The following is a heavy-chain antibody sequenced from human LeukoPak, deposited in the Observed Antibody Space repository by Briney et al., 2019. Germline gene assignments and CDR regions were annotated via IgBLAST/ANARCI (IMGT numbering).Heavy chain of an antibody. Sequence: SVKVSCKASGGTFSSYAISWVRQAPGQGLEWMGRIIPILGIANYAQKFQGRVTITADKSTSTAYMELSSLRSEDTAVYYCARGSRPYYYGMDVWGQGTTVTVSS. J-gene: IGHJ6*02. CDR2: IIPILGIA. V-gene: IGHV1-69*04. CDR3: ARGSRPYYYGMDV. CDR1: GGTFSSYA.